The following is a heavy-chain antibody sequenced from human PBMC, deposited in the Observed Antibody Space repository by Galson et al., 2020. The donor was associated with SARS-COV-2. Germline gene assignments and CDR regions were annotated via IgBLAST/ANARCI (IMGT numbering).Heavy chain of an antibody. CDR2: IFSNDEK. Sequence: KMSGPTLVKPTETLTLTCTVSGFSLSNARMGVSWIRQPPGKALEWLAHIFSNDEKSYSTSLKSRLTISKDTSKSQVVLTMTNMDPVDTATYYCARPREVVAATGYYYYGMDVWGQGTTVTVSS. V-gene: IGHV2-26*01. D-gene: IGHD2-15*01. CDR1: GFSLSNARMG. CDR3: ARPREVVAATGYYYYGMDV. J-gene: IGHJ6*02.